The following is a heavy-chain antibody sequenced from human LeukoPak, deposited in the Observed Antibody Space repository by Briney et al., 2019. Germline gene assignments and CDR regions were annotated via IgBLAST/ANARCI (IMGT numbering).Heavy chain of an antibody. V-gene: IGHV1-2*02. J-gene: IGHJ5*02. D-gene: IGHD2-2*01. Sequence: ASVKVSCRPSGYTFTYYYIHWVRQAPGQGLEWMGWVNPNSGGAYFPQRFQGRVIMTRDTSISTAYMELSRLRSDDTAVYYCARELELYQLLSGIDPWGQGTLVTVSS. CDR1: GYTFTYYY. CDR3: ARELELYQLLSGIDP. CDR2: VNPNSGGA.